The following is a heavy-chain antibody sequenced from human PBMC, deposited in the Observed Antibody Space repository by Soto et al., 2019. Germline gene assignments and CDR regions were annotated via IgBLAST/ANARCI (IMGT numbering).Heavy chain of an antibody. CDR3: ARRLSSGWYWYFDL. Sequence: QVQLQESGPGLVKPSETLSLTCTVSGGSISSYYWSWIRQPPGKGLEWIGYIYYSGSTNYNPSLRTRVTISVDTPKNQFYLTRSPVTAADTAVYYCARRLSSGWYWYFDLWGRGNLVTVSS. D-gene: IGHD6-19*01. V-gene: IGHV4-59*01. CDR2: IYYSGST. CDR1: GGSISSYY. J-gene: IGHJ2*01.